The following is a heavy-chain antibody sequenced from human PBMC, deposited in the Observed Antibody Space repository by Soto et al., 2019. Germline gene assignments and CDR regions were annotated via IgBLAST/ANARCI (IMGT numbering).Heavy chain of an antibody. J-gene: IGHJ6*02. CDR3: ARQWVAAAGNKYYYYGMDV. CDR2: IYPGDSDT. Sequence: HGESLKISCKGSGYSFTSYWIGWVRQMPGKGLEWMGIIYPGDSDTRYSPSFQGQVTISADKSISTAYLQWSSLKASDTAMYYCARQWVAAAGNKYYYYGMDVWGQGTTVTVSS. D-gene: IGHD6-13*01. CDR1: GYSFTSYW. V-gene: IGHV5-51*01.